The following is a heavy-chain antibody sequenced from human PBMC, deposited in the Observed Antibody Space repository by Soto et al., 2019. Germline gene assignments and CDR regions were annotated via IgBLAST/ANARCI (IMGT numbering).Heavy chain of an antibody. Sequence: SETLSLTCTVSGGSISSGDYYWSWIRQPPGKGLEWIGYIYYSGGTYYNPSLKSRVTISVDTSKNQFSLKLSSVTAADTAVYYCARDSLPPLPPGMDVWGQGTTVTVSS. CDR1: GGSISSGDYY. J-gene: IGHJ6*02. V-gene: IGHV4-30-4*01. CDR3: ARDSLPPLPPGMDV. CDR2: IYYSGGT.